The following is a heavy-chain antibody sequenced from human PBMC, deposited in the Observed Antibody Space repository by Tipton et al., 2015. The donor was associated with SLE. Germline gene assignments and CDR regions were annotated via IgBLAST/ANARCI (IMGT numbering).Heavy chain of an antibody. J-gene: IGHJ4*02. D-gene: IGHD6-19*01. Sequence: LRLSCAASGFTFSSYSMNWVRQAPGKGLEWIGYIYYSGSTYYNPSLKSRVTISVDTSKNQFSLKLSSVTAADTAVYYCARDRGQWLVDYWGQGTLVTVSS. CDR2: IYYSGST. CDR1: GFTFSSYS. CDR3: ARDRGQWLVDY. V-gene: IGHV4-59*01.